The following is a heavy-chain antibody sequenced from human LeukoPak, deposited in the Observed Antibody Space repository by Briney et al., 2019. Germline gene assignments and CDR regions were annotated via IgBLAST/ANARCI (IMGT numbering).Heavy chain of an antibody. CDR3: ARPLSGLYTADSPFDS. CDR1: GDSISSRPYH. V-gene: IGHV4-39*02. CDR2: ISESGGT. Sequence: SETLSLTCTVSGDSISSRPYHWGWIRQPPGKGLEWIGSISESGGTYYSPSLRSRVTISVDTSKNHFSLNLTSVTAADTAMYYCARPLSGLYTADSPFDSWGQGTLVIVSS. D-gene: IGHD3-16*01. J-gene: IGHJ5*01.